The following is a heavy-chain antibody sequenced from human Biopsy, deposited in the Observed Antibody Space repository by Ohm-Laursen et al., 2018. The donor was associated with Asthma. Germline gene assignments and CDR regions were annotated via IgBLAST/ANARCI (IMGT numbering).Heavy chain of an antibody. J-gene: IGHJ1*01. D-gene: IGHD3-3*02. CDR1: GFTFGDYW. CDR3: ARTFHFWSPYHAEHCQL. V-gene: IGHV3-7*01. Sequence: SLRLSCAASGFTFGDYWMSWVRQVPGKGLERVANIKHDGSEKNHVDSLKGRFTISRDNAKNSLYLQMNSLRAEDTAVYYCARTFHFWSPYHAEHCQLWGQGTLVTVSS. CDR2: IKHDGSEK.